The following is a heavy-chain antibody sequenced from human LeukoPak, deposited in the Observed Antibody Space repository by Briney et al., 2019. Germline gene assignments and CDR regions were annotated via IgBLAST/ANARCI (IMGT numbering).Heavy chain of an antibody. CDR3: ARDRSSGSYYPNWFDP. V-gene: IGHV1-2*02. CDR2: INPNSGGT. J-gene: IGHJ5*02. Sequence: GASVKVSCKASGYTFTGYYMHWVRQAPGQGLEWMGWINPNSGGTNYAQKLQGRLTMTTDTSTSTAYMELRSLRSDDTAVYYCARDRSSGSYYPNWFDPWGQGTLVTVSS. CDR1: GYTFTGYY. D-gene: IGHD3-10*01.